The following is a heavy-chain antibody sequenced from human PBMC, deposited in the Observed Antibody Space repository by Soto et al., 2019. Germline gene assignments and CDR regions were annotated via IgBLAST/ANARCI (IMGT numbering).Heavy chain of an antibody. D-gene: IGHD5-12*01. Sequence: EVQLVESGGGLVQPGESVRLSCAASGFTFSHYDMNWVRQAPGKGLEWVSYISDSGSTVKYADSLKGRFTISRDNAKNSLYLQMSSLGAEDTAIYYCAKEGGYRLPFDSWGQGTLVTVSS. CDR3: AKEGGYRLPFDS. J-gene: IGHJ4*02. V-gene: IGHV3-48*03. CDR2: ISDSGSTV. CDR1: GFTFSHYD.